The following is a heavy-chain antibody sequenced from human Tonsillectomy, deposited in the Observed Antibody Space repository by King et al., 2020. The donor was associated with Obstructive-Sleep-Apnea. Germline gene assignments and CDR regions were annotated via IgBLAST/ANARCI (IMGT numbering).Heavy chain of an antibody. CDR3: ARDLNYDRSGYSH. Sequence: VQLVESGGGVVQPGRSLRISCAASGFTFSSYGMHLVRQAPSKGLEWVAGIWSDGRNNYYADSVKGRFTISRDNSKNTLYLEMNSLSAEDTAVCYCARDLNYDRSGYSHWGQGTLVTVSS. J-gene: IGHJ4*02. CDR2: IWSDGRNN. V-gene: IGHV3-33*01. D-gene: IGHD3-22*01. CDR1: GFTFSSYG.